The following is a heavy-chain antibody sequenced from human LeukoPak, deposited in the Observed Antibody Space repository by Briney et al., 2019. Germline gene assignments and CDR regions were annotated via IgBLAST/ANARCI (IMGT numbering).Heavy chain of an antibody. CDR3: ARGDSSGWYLSGSYYYYGMDV. CDR1: GYTFTGYY. CDR2: INPNSGGT. V-gene: IGHV1-2*02. J-gene: IGHJ6*02. D-gene: IGHD6-19*01. Sequence: ASVKVSCKASGYTFTGYYMHWVRQAPGQGLEWMGWINPNSGGTNYAQEFQGRVTMTRDTSISTAYMELSRLRSDDTAVYYCARGDSSGWYLSGSYYYYGMDVWGQGTTVTVSS.